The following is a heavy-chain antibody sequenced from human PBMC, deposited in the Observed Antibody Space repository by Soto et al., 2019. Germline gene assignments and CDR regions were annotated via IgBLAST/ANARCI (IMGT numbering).Heavy chain of an antibody. CDR1: GFTFSSYS. J-gene: IGHJ6*02. Sequence: NPGGSLRLSCAAFGFTFSSYSMNWVRQAPGKGLEWVSSISSSSSYIYYADSVKGRFTISRDNAKNSLYLQMNSLRAEDTAVYYCARDRYSSSTHKLSRTGVDVWGQGTTVTVSS. V-gene: IGHV3-21*01. CDR3: ARDRYSSSTHKLSRTGVDV. D-gene: IGHD6-6*01. CDR2: ISSSSSYI.